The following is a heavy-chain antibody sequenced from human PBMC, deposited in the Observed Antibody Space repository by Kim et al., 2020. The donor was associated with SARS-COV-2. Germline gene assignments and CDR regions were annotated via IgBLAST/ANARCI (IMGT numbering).Heavy chain of an antibody. V-gene: IGHV3-43*02. CDR3: AKARDVLRFLEWLPDYYYGMDV. CDR2: ISGDGGST. J-gene: IGHJ6*02. Sequence: GGSLRLSCAASGFTFDDYAMHWVRQAPGKGLEWVSLISGDGGSTYYADSVKGRFTISRDNSKNSLYLQMNSLRTEDTALYYCAKARDVLRFLEWLPDYYYGMDVWGQGTTVTVSS. D-gene: IGHD3-3*01. CDR1: GFTFDDYA.